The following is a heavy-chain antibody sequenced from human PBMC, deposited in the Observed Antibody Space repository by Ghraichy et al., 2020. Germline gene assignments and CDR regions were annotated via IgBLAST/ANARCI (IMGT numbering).Heavy chain of an antibody. CDR1: GFTFTNYA. J-gene: IGHJ4*02. CDR2: ISTSGTE. D-gene: IGHD3-10*01. V-gene: IGHV3-48*02. CDR3: ARMDYGSADDF. Sequence: LSLTCAASGFTFTNYAMNWVRQAPGKGLEWVSYISTSGTEHYADSVKGRFTISRDNAKNSVYLQMNSLRDEDTAMYYCARMDYGSADDFWGQGTLVTVSS.